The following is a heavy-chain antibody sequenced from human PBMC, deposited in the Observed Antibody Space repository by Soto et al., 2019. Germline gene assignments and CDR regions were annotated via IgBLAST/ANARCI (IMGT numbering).Heavy chain of an antibody. V-gene: IGHV5-51*01. J-gene: IGHJ4*02. CDR3: ARDDYPYYDDSSGYHFDY. CDR1: GYSFTNYW. D-gene: IGHD3-22*01. CDR2: IYPSDSDT. Sequence: GESLKISCKASGYSFTNYWISWVRQMPGKGLEWMGIIYPSDSDTRYSPSFQGRFTISRDNAKNSLYLQMNSLRAEDTAVYYCARDDYPYYDDSSGYHFDYWGQGTLVTVS.